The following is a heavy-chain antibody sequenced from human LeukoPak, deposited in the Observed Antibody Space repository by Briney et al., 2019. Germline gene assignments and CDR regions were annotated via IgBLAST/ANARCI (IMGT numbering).Heavy chain of an antibody. Sequence: PGGPLRLSCAASGFTFSDYYMSWIRQAPGEGLEWVSYISSSGSTIYYADSVKGRFTISRDNAKNSLYLQMNSLRAEDTAVYYCARVLASGYYEQFDPWGQGTLVTVSS. D-gene: IGHD3-3*01. CDR1: GFTFSDYY. J-gene: IGHJ5*02. CDR3: ARVLASGYYEQFDP. CDR2: ISSSGSTI. V-gene: IGHV3-11*04.